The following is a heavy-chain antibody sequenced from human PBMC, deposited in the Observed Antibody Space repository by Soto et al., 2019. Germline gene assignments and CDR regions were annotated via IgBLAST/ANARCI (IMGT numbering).Heavy chain of an antibody. CDR3: ARGGRGYRVGWLDS. CDR2: IYYSGST. J-gene: IGHJ5*01. Sequence: SETLSLTCNVSGVSINNGDYYWSWLRQPPGKGLEWIGYIYYSGSTYYNPSVESRVAVSVDLSKNHFSLTLKSVTAADTAVYYCARGGRGYRVGWLDSWGHGT. D-gene: IGHD5-18*01. V-gene: IGHV4-30-4*01. CDR1: GVSINNGDYY.